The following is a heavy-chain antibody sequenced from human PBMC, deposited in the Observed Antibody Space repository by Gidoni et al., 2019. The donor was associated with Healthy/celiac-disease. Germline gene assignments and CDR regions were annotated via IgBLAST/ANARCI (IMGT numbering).Heavy chain of an antibody. J-gene: IGHJ6*03. CDR2: INSDGSST. Sequence: EVQLVESGGGLVQPGGSLRLSCAASGFTFSSYWMHWVRQAPGKGLVWVSRINSDGSSTSYADSVKGRFTISRDNAKNTLYLQMNSLRAEDTAVYYCARGGPGSGYSDYYYYYYMDVWGKGTTVTVSS. CDR3: ARGGPGSGYSDYYYYYYMDV. V-gene: IGHV3-74*01. CDR1: GFTFSSYW. D-gene: IGHD3-3*01.